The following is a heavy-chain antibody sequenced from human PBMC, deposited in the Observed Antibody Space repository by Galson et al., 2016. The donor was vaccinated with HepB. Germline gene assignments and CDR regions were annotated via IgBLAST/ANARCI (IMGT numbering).Heavy chain of an antibody. Sequence: SLRLSCAASGFTFSVYGMHWVRQAPGKGLEWVAVIWYDGRSDYYADSVKGRFTISRDNSKNTLYLQMNNVRVEDTAVYYCAKDLQMTTAYNNWLDLWGLGTQVTVSS. D-gene: IGHD4-17*01. J-gene: IGHJ5*02. CDR1: GFTFSVYG. CDR3: AKDLQMTTAYNNWLDL. V-gene: IGHV3-33*03. CDR2: IWYDGRSD.